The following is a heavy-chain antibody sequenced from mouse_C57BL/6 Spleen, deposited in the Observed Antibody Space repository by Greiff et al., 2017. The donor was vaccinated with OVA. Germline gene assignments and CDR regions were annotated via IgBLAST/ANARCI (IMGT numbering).Heavy chain of an antibody. CDR3: THYYVREDAMDY. CDR1: GYTFTSYW. Sequence: QVQLQQPGAELVKPGASVKLSCKASGYTFTSYWMQWVKQRPGQGLEWIGEIDPSDSYTNYNQKFKGKATLTVDTSSSTAYMQLSSLTSEDSAVYYCTHYYVREDAMDYWGQGTSVTVSS. D-gene: IGHD1-1*01. V-gene: IGHV1-50*01. CDR2: IDPSDSYT. J-gene: IGHJ4*01.